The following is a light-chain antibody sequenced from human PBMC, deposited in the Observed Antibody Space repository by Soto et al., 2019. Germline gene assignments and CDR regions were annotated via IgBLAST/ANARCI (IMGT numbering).Light chain of an antibody. V-gene: IGKV3-20*01. CDR3: QHYGSSSWT. CDR2: AAS. Sequence: EIVLTQSPGTLSLSPGERATLSCRASQSISSSDLAWYQHRPGQAPRLLIYAASGRATGIPVRFSGSGSGTDFTLSISRLEPEDFAVYYCQHYGSSSWTFGQGTKVDI. J-gene: IGKJ1*01. CDR1: QSISSSD.